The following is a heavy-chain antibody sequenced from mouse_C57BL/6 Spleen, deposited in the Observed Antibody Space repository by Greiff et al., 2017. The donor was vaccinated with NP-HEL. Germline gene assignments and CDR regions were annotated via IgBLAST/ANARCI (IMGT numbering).Heavy chain of an antibody. J-gene: IGHJ1*03. D-gene: IGHD2-1*01. CDR1: GFTFSDYG. CDR2: ISSGSSTI. CDR3: ARIRLPDWYFDV. Sequence: DVMLVESGGGLVKPGGSLKLSCTASGFTFSDYGMHWVRQAPEKGLEWVAYISSGSSTIYYADTVKGRFTISRDNAKNTLFLQMTSLRSEVTAMYYCARIRLPDWYFDVWGTGTTVTVSS. V-gene: IGHV5-17*01.